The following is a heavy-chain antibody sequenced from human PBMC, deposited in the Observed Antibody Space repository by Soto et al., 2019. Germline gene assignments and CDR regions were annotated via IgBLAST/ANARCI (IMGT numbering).Heavy chain of an antibody. Sequence: GESLKISCKGSGYSFTSYWIGWVRQMPGKGLEWMGIIYPGDSDTRYSPSFQGQITISADKSISTAYLQWSSLKASDTAMYYCARYSGAAPSYYYYGMYVWGQGTRVTVSS. CDR1: GYSFTSYW. CDR2: IYPGDSDT. D-gene: IGHD6-6*01. V-gene: IGHV5-51*01. J-gene: IGHJ6*02. CDR3: ARYSGAAPSYYYYGMYV.